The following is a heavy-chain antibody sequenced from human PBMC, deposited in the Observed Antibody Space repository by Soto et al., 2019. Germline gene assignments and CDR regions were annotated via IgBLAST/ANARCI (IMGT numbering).Heavy chain of an antibody. J-gene: IGHJ4*02. Sequence: QVQLVQSGAEVKKPGASVKVSCKASGYTFTGYYMHWLRQAPGQGLEWMGWINPNSGGTNYAQKFQGWVTMTRDTSISTAYMELSRLRSDDTAVYYCARAPDYDRRVFAYWGQGTLVTVSS. CDR3: ARAPDYDRRVFAY. D-gene: IGHD3-22*01. CDR1: GYTFTGYY. V-gene: IGHV1-2*04. CDR2: INPNSGGT.